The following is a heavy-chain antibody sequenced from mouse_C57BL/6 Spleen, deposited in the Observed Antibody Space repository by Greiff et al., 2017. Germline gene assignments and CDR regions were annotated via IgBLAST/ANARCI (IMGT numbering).Heavy chain of an antibody. V-gene: IGHV1-63*01. CDR3: ARGDYGYYYAMDY. Sequence: VQRVESGAELVRPGTSVKMSCKASGYTFTNYWIGWAKQRPGHGLEWIGDIYPGGGYTNYNEKFKGKATLTADKSSSTAYMQFSSLTSEDSAIYYCARGDYGYYYAMDYWGQGTSVTVSS. J-gene: IGHJ4*01. CDR2: IYPGGGYT. D-gene: IGHD1-1*01. CDR1: GYTFTNYW.